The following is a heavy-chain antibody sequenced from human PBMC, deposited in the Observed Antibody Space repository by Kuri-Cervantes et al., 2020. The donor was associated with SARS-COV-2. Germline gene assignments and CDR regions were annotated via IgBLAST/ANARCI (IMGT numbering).Heavy chain of an antibody. CDR3: ARGSYDFWSGYYTGCWFDP. Sequence: SQTLSLTCALYYGPLTGYQWSWIRQPPGKGLEWIGGINHRGDTYYNPSLEGRVTISRDTSENKFSLRLSSVTAADTAVYYCARGSYDFWSGYYTGCWFDPWGQGTLVTVSS. V-gene: IGHV4-34*01. D-gene: IGHD3-3*01. CDR2: INHRGDT. J-gene: IGHJ5*02. CDR1: YGPLTGYQ.